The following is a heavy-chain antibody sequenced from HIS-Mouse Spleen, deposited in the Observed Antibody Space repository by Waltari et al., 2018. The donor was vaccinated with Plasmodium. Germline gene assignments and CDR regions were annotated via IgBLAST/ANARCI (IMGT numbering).Heavy chain of an antibody. J-gene: IGHJ4*02. V-gene: IGHV1-2*02. Sequence: SCKASGYTFTGYYMHWVRQAPGQGLEWMGWINPNSGGTNYAQKFQGRVTMTRDTSISTAYMELSRLRSDDTAVYYCARNLAAAGHFDYWGQGTLVTVSS. CDR2: INPNSGGT. CDR3: ARNLAAAGHFDY. D-gene: IGHD6-13*01. CDR1: GYTFTGYY.